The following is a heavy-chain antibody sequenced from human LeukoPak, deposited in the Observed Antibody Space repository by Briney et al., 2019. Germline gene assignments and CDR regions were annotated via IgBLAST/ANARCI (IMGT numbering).Heavy chain of an antibody. J-gene: IGHJ4*02. D-gene: IGHD2-2*01. CDR1: GGSFSGYY. V-gene: IGHV4-59*10. CDR3: ARFPRYCSSTSCLHG. Sequence: SGTLSLTCAVYGGSFSGYYWSWIRQPPGKGLEWIGRIYTSGSTNYNPSLKSRVTISVDTSKNQFSLKLSSVTAADTAVYYCARFPRYCSSTSCLHGWGQGTLVTVSS. CDR2: IYTSGST.